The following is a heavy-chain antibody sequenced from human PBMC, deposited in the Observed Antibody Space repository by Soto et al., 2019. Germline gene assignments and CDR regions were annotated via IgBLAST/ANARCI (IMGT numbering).Heavy chain of an antibody. V-gene: IGHV1-8*01. CDR1: GNTFTNYD. CDR2: MNPNSGDT. CDR3: ARGVKYGAYSRWFDP. D-gene: IGHD4-17*01. Sequence: QVQLVQYGAEVKKPGASVKVSCKASGNTFTNYDINWVRQATGQGLEYLGWMNPNSGDTAYVQKFQGRVTMTWDTSITTAYMELRSRRSEDTAVYFCARGVKYGAYSRWFDPWGQGTLVTVSS. J-gene: IGHJ5*02.